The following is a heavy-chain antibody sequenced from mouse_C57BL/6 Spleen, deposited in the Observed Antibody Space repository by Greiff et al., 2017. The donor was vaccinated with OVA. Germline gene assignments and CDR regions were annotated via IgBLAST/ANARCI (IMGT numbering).Heavy chain of an antibody. CDR2: IDPENGDT. CDR3: TGSTYAMDY. V-gene: IGHV14-4*01. CDR1: GFNIKDDY. Sequence: EVKLMESGAELVRPGASVKLSCTASGFNIKDDYMHWVKQRPEQGLEWIGWIDPENGDTEYASKFQGKATITADTSSNTAYLQLSSLTSEDTAVYYCTGSTYAMDYWGQGTSVTVSS. J-gene: IGHJ4*01. D-gene: IGHD1-1*01.